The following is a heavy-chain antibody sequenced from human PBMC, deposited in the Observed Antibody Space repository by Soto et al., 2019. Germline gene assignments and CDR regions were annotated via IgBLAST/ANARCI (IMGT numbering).Heavy chain of an antibody. V-gene: IGHV4-30-4*01. J-gene: IGHJ6*02. D-gene: IGHD3-9*01. CDR1: GGSISSGDYY. Sequence: SETLSLTCTVSGGSISSGDYYWSWIRQPPGKGLEWIGYIYYSGSTYYNPSLKSRVTISVDTSKNQFSLKLSSVTAAGTAVYYCARGRDYNILTGYGSSLGMDVWGQGTTVTVSS. CDR3: ARGRDYNILTGYGSSLGMDV. CDR2: IYYSGST.